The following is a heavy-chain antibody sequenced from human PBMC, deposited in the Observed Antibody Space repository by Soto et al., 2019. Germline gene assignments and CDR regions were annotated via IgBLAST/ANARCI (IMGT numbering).Heavy chain of an antibody. CDR1: GGSISSSSYY. CDR2: IYYSGST. J-gene: IGHJ2*01. CDR3: ARQRWRTGTTDAYFRDWYFDL. Sequence: SQTLSLTCTVSGGSISSSSYYWGWIRQPPGKGLEWIGSIYYSGSTYYNPSLKNRVTISVDTSKNQFSLKLSSVTAADTAVYYCARQRWRTGTTDAYFRDWYFDLWGRGTLVTVSS. D-gene: IGHD1-7*01. V-gene: IGHV4-39*01.